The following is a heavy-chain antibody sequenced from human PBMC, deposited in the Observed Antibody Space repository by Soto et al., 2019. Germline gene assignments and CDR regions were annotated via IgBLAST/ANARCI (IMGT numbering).Heavy chain of an antibody. D-gene: IGHD5-12*01. V-gene: IGHV3-33*01. CDR1: GFTFSSYG. Sequence: HVQLVESGGGVGQPGRSERLSCAASGFTFSSYGMHWVRQAPGKGLEWVAVIWYDGSNKYYADSVKGRFTIARDNSKNTRYLQMNILRAEDTAVYYCSRGGYDSENACDLWGQGTMVTGSS. CDR3: SRGGYDSENACDL. CDR2: IWYDGSNK. J-gene: IGHJ3*01.